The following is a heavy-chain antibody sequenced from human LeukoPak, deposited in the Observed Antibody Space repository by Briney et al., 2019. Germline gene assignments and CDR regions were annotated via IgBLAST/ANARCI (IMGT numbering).Heavy chain of an antibody. Sequence: GGSLRLSCAASGFTFSSYAMSWVRQAPGKGLERVGFIRSKAYGGTTEYAASVKGRFTISRDDSKSIAYLQMNSLKTEDTAVYYCTRDLAYCSGDCYSFDYWGQGTLVTVSS. CDR2: IRSKAYGGTT. V-gene: IGHV3-49*04. D-gene: IGHD2-21*02. CDR3: TRDLAYCSGDCYSFDY. CDR1: GFTFSSYA. J-gene: IGHJ4*02.